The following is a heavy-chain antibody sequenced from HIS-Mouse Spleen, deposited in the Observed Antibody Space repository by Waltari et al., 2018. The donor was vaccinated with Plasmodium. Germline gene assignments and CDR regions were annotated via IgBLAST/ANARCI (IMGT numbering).Heavy chain of an antibody. CDR3: ARVTSSGVYWYFDL. D-gene: IGHD3-3*01. J-gene: IGHJ2*01. CDR1: GGSLSGSY. Sequence: QVQLQQWGAGLLTPSETLSLTCAVDGGSLSGSYWSWIRKPPGKGLEWIGAINHSGSTNYNPSLKSRVTISVDTSKNQFSLKLSSVTAADTAVYYCARVTSSGVYWYFDLWGRGTLVTVSS. CDR2: INHSGST. V-gene: IGHV4-34*01.